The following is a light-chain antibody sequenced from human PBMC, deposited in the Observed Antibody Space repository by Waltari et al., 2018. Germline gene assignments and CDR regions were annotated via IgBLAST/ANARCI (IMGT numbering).Light chain of an antibody. CDR1: QTVNY. J-gene: IGKJ2*01. CDR3: HQYGSSPRT. CDR2: GAS. V-gene: IGKV3-20*01. Sequence: EIVLTQSPGTLSLSPGERATLSCRASQTVNYLAWYQQRPGQAPRLLIYGASSRATGIPDRFSGSGSGTDFTLTISRLEPEDFAVYYCHQYGSSPRTFGQGTKLEIK.